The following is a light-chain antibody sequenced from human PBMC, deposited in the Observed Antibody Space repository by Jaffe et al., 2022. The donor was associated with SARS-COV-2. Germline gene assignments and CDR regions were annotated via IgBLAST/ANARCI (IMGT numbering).Light chain of an antibody. Sequence: DIQMTQSPSSVSASVGDRVTITCRASQDIASWLIWYQQKPGEAPKLLIHPTSSLQSGVPSRFSGSGFGTEFTLTISSLQPEDFATYSCQQAKSFPLTFGGGTKVE. CDR3: QQAKSFPLT. CDR1: QDIASW. CDR2: PTS. J-gene: IGKJ4*01. V-gene: IGKV1D-12*01.